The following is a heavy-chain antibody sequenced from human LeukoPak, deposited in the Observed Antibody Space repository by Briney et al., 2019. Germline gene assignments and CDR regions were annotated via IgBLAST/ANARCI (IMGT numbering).Heavy chain of an antibody. V-gene: IGHV3-20*04. CDR3: AKVAGYSYVGVYYFDY. J-gene: IGHJ4*02. CDR2: INWNGASI. Sequence: GGSLRLSCAASGFTLGEYGMSWVRQFPGKGLEWVSGINWNGASIDYVDSVKGRFIISRDNAKNSLYLQMNSLRAEDTAVYYCAKVAGYSYVGVYYFDYWGQGTLVTVSS. D-gene: IGHD5-18*01. CDR1: GFTLGEYG.